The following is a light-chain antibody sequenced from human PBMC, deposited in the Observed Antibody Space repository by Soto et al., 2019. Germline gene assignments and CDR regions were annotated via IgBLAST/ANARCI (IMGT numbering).Light chain of an antibody. J-gene: IGLJ2*01. V-gene: IGLV2-8*01. CDR2: AVS. CDR1: SSDVGGYNY. Sequence: QSVLTQPPSASGSPGQSVTISCTGTSSDVGGYNYVSWYQQHPGKAPQLMIYAVSKRPSGVPDRFSGSKSGNTASLTVSGLQAEDEADYYCCSYAGRNNLVFGGGTKLTVL. CDR3: CSYAGRNNLV.